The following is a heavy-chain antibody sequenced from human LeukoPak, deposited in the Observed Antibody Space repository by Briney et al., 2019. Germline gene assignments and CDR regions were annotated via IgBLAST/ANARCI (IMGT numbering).Heavy chain of an antibody. CDR1: VCTFSSYE. J-gene: IGHJ6*03. V-gene: IGHV3-48*03. CDR2: ISSSGSTI. CDR3: ARDLRGSSGSTYYYYYMDV. D-gene: IGHD6-19*01. Sequence: PGGSLRLSCAASVCTFSSYEMNWVRQAPGKGLEWVSYISSSGSTIYYADSVKGRFTISRDNAKNSLYLQMNTLRAEDTAVYYCARDLRGSSGSTYYYYYMDVWGKGTTVTVSS.